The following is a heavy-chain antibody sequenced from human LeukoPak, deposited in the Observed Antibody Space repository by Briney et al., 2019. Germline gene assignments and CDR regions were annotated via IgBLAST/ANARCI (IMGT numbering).Heavy chain of an antibody. CDR2: IYYSGST. V-gene: IGHV4-31*03. D-gene: IGHD2-15*01. CDR1: GGSISSGGYY. Sequence: SETLSLTCTVSGGSISSGGYYWGWIRQHPGKGLEWIGYIYYSGSTYYNPSLKSRVTISVDTSKNQFSLKLSSVTAADTAVYYCARDTTRGGSFLFWGQGTLVTVSS. J-gene: IGHJ4*02. CDR3: ARDTTRGGSFLF.